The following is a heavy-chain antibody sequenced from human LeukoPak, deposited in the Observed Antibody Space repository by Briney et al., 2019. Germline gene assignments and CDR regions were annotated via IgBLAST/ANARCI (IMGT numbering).Heavy chain of an antibody. J-gene: IGHJ5*02. D-gene: IGHD2-2*01. V-gene: IGHV4-59*01. CDR1: GGSITSYY. Sequence: PSETLSLTCTVSGGSITSYYWSWIRQPPGKGLEWIGYIYYSGSTNYNPSLKSRVTISVDTSKNQFSLNLSSVTAADTAVYYCARGAVPAAKGWFDPWGQGTLVTVSS. CDR2: IYYSGST. CDR3: ARGAVPAAKGWFDP.